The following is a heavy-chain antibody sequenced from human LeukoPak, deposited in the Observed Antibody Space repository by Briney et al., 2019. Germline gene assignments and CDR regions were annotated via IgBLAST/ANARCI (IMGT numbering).Heavy chain of an antibody. CDR3: AREVQEDGDYIFDY. Sequence: ASVKVSCKASGGTFSSYAISWVRQAPGQGLEWMGGIIPIFGTANYAQKFQGRVTITADESTSTAYMELSSLRSEDTAVYYCAREVQEDGDYIFDYWGQGTLVTVSS. J-gene: IGHJ4*02. CDR2: IIPIFGTA. V-gene: IGHV1-69*13. D-gene: IGHD4-17*01. CDR1: GGTFSSYA.